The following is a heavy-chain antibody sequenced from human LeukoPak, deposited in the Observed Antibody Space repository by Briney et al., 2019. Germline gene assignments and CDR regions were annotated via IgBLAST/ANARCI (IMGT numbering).Heavy chain of an antibody. J-gene: IGHJ3*02. V-gene: IGHV3-48*04. CDR3: ARTSSGVRGAFDI. CDR2: ISSSSSTI. D-gene: IGHD3-10*01. Sequence: GGSLRLSCAASGFTFSSYSMNWVRQAPGKGLEWVSYISSSSSTIYYADSVKGRFTISRDNAKNSLYLQMNSLRAEDTAVYYCARTSSGVRGAFDIWGQGTMVTVSS. CDR1: GFTFSSYS.